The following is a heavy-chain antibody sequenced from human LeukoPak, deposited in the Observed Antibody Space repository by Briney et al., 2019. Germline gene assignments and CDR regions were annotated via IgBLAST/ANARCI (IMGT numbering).Heavy chain of an antibody. V-gene: IGHV3-30-3*01. CDR3: AASITMFDY. CDR1: GFTFSSYA. D-gene: IGHD3-10*01. J-gene: IGHJ4*02. CDR2: ISYDGSNK. Sequence: PGGSLRLSCAASGFTFSSYAMHWVRQAPGKGLEWVAVISYDGSNKYYADSVKGRFTISRDNSKNTLYLQMNSLRDEDTAVYYCAASITMFDYWGQGTLVTVSS.